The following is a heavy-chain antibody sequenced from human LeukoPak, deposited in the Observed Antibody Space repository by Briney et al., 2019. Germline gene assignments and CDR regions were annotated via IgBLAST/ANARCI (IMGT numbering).Heavy chain of an antibody. CDR2: ISSSGTYI. D-gene: IGHD3-22*01. V-gene: IGHV3-21*01. CDR1: EFTFSSYA. J-gene: IGHJ4*02. CDR3: ARYYYDSSDSRVLDY. Sequence: GGSLRLSCAASEFTFSSYAMNWVRQAPGKGLEWVSSISSSGTYISYADSVRGRFTISRDNAKNSLYLQMNSLRAEDTAVYYSARYYYDSSDSRVLDYWGQGTLVTVSS.